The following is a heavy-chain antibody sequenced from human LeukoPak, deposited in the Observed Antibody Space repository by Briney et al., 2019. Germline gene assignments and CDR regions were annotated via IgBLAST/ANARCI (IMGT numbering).Heavy chain of an antibody. Sequence: GGSLRLSCAASGFTVSSNYVSWVRQAPGKGLEWVSVIYSGGSTYYADSVKGRFTISRDNSKNTLYLQMDSLRVEDTAVYYCARYCSGGTCYDWGQGTLVTVSS. CDR1: GFTVSSNY. D-gene: IGHD2-15*01. J-gene: IGHJ4*02. CDR3: ARYCSGGTCYD. V-gene: IGHV3-53*01. CDR2: IYSGGST.